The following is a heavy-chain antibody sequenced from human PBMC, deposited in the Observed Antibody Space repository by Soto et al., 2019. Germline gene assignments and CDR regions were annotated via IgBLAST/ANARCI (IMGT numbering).Heavy chain of an antibody. Sequence: QVQLVESGGGVVQPGRSLRLSCAASGFTFSSYGMHWVRQAPGKGLEWVAVIWYDGSNKYYADSVKGRFTISRDNSKNTLYLQMNSLSAEATAVYYCARASSSDWEYLQHWGQRTLVTVSS. D-gene: IGHD6-19*01. CDR3: ARASSSDWEYLQH. V-gene: IGHV3-33*01. J-gene: IGHJ1*01. CDR2: IWYDGSNK. CDR1: GFTFSSYG.